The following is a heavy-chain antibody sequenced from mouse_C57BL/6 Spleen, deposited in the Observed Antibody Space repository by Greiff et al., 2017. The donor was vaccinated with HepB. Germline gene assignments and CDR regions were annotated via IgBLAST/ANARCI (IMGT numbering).Heavy chain of an antibody. Sequence: QVHVKQSGAELVKPGASVKLSCKASGYTFTEYTIHWVKQRSGQGLEWIGWFYPGSGSIKYNEKFKDKATLTADKSSSTVYMELSRLTSEDSAVYFCARHEPVIYYYGSSYGFAYWGQGTLVTVSA. CDR1: GYTFTEYT. CDR2: FYPGSGSI. J-gene: IGHJ3*01. V-gene: IGHV1-62-2*01. D-gene: IGHD1-1*01. CDR3: ARHEPVIYYYGSSYGFAY.